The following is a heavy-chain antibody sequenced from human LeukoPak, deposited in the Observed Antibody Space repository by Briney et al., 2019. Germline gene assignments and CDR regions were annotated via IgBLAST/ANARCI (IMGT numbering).Heavy chain of an antibody. CDR2: IWYDGSNK. D-gene: IGHD2-15*01. J-gene: IGHJ4*02. Sequence: GGSLRLSCAASGFTFSSYGMHWVRQAPGKGLEWVAVIWYDGSNKNYVDSVKGRFTISRDNSKNTLYLQVNSLRGEDTGVYYCARDLGYCSGGSCPLGYWGQGTLVTVSS. CDR1: GFTFSSYG. V-gene: IGHV3-33*01. CDR3: ARDLGYCSGGSCPLGY.